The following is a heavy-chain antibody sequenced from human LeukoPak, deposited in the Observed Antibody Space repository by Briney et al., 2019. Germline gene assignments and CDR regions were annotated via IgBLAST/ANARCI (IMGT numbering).Heavy chain of an antibody. V-gene: IGHV3-21*01. J-gene: IGHJ4*02. CDR3: TRGGVDY. Sequence: GGSLRLSCAASGFTFSSYNMNWVRQAPGKGLEWVSSITSSSSYIYYADSVKGRFTISRDNAKNTLYLHMDSLRAEDTAVYFCTRGGVDYWGQGTLVTVSS. CDR2: ITSSSSYI. D-gene: IGHD3-10*01. CDR1: GFTFSSYN.